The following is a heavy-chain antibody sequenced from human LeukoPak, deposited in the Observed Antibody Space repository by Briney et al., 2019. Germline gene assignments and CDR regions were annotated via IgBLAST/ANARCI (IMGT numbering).Heavy chain of an antibody. V-gene: IGHV3-23*01. D-gene: IGHD5/OR15-5a*01. CDR3: AKDVWDY. J-gene: IGHJ4*02. Sequence: GGSLRLSCAASGLTFSDYVMNWVRQAPGKGLGLVSAVRNSGDDTYYADSVKGGFTISRDNSKNTLYLQMNSRRAEDTAVYYCAKDVWDYWGEGTLVTVSP. CDR2: VRNSGDDT. CDR1: GLTFSDYV.